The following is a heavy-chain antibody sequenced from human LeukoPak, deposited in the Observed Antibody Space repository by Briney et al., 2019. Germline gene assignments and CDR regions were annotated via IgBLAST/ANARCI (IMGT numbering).Heavy chain of an antibody. J-gene: IGHJ4*02. CDR3: AKDLNPMSGTVETFDY. V-gene: IGHV3-23*01. CDR2: INANGGKT. CDR1: GFTFSNYA. D-gene: IGHD6-13*01. Sequence: PGGSLRLSCAASGFTFSNYAMTWVRQAPAPGLEWDSLINANGGKTDYADAVNGRFTISRDNSKNILFLRMDSMRPDDTAVYFCAKDLNPMSGTVETFDYWGQGTLVTVSS.